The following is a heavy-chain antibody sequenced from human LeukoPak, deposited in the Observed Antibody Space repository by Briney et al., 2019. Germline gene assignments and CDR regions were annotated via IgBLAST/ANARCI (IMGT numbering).Heavy chain of an antibody. CDR3: ARDSLRFLEWLFASDAFDI. CDR1: GFTVSSNY. J-gene: IGHJ3*02. CDR2: IYSGGST. D-gene: IGHD3-3*01. V-gene: IGHV3-66*01. Sequence: GGSLRLSCAASGFTVSSNYMSWVRQAPGKGLEWVSVIYSGGSTYYADSVKGRFTISRDNSKNTLYLQMNSLRAEDTAVYYCARDSLRFLEWLFASDAFDIWGQGTMVTVSS.